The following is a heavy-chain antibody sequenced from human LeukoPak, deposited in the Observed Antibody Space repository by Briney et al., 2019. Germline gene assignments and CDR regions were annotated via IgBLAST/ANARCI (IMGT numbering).Heavy chain of an antibody. CDR3: ARVRCGGDCYPDY. V-gene: IGHV2-70*04. CDR1: GFSLSTSGMR. D-gene: IGHD2-21*02. CDR2: IDWDDDK. J-gene: IGHJ4*02. Sequence: SGPTRVNPTQTLTLTCTFSGFSLSTSGMRVSWIRQPPGKALEWLARIDWDDDKFYSTSLKTRLTISKDTSKNQVVLTMTNMDPVDTAMYYCARVRCGGDCYPDYWGQGTLVTVSS.